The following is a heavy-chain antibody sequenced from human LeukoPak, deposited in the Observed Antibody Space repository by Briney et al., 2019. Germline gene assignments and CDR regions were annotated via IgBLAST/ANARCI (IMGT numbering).Heavy chain of an antibody. J-gene: IGHJ4*02. V-gene: IGHV3-30*04. Sequence: GGSLRLSCAASGFTFSSYAMHWVRQAPGKGLEWVAVISYDGSNKYYADSVKGRFTISRDNSKNTLYLQMNSLRAEDTAVYYCAKDRDGDYVFDYWGQGTLVTVSS. CDR2: ISYDGSNK. CDR3: AKDRDGDYVFDY. CDR1: GFTFSSYA. D-gene: IGHD4-17*01.